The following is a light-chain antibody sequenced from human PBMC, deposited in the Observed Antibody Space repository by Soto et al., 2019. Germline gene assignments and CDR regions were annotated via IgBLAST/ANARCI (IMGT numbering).Light chain of an antibody. J-gene: IGKJ1*01. V-gene: IGKV3D-15*01. Sequence: EIVMTQSAAPLSVSPGERATLSWRPSQSVGSNLAWYQQTPGQAPRLLIYDASNRATGIPARFSGSGSGTDSTLTISSLEPEDFAVYYCQQYGSSGTFGQGTKVDIK. CDR2: DAS. CDR3: QQYGSSGT. CDR1: QSVGSN.